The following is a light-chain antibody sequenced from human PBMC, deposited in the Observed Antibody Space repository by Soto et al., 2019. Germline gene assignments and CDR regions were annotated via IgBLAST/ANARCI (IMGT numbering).Light chain of an antibody. V-gene: IGKV3-15*01. CDR1: QTVRKN. Sequence: ETVLTQSPGTLSFSPGERSTLSCRASQTVRKNYLAWYQKKPGQAPRLLIHGAFTRATGIPARLSGSGYGTELTITISSMQSEDFEVFYCQQYNQWPITFGQGTRLEIK. J-gene: IGKJ5*01. CDR3: QQYNQWPIT. CDR2: GAF.